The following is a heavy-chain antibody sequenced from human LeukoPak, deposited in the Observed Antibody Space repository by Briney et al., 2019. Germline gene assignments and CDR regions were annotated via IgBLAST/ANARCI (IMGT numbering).Heavy chain of an antibody. CDR1: GFTFSSYA. Sequence: PGGSLRLSCAASGFTFSSYAMSWVRQAPGKELEWVSAISGSGGSTYYADSVKGRFTISRDNSKNTLYLQMNSLRAEDTAVYYCAKKEGSGWGFDYWGQGTLVTVSS. V-gene: IGHV3-23*01. CDR3: AKKEGSGWGFDY. CDR2: ISGSGGST. D-gene: IGHD6-19*01. J-gene: IGHJ4*02.